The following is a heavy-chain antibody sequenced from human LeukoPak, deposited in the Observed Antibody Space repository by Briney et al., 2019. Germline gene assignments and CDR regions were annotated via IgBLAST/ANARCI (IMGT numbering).Heavy chain of an antibody. J-gene: IGHJ4*02. CDR1: GFTFSSYA. Sequence: GGSLRLSCAASGFTFSSYAMSWVRQAPGKGLEWVSAISGSGGSTYYADSVKGRFTISRDNSKNTLYLQMNSLRAEDTAVYYCAKEENLWFGELLYLDYRGQGTLVTVSS. CDR2: ISGSGGST. V-gene: IGHV3-23*01. CDR3: AKEENLWFGELLYLDY. D-gene: IGHD3-10*01.